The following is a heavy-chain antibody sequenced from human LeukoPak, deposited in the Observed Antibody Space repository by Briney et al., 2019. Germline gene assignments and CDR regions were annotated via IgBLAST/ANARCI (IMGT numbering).Heavy chain of an antibody. V-gene: IGHV4-61*08. CDR1: GGSISSGGYS. CDR3: ARKYSSSWYDWFDP. CDR2: IYYSGST. D-gene: IGHD6-13*01. J-gene: IGHJ5*02. Sequence: SETLSLTCAVSGGSISSGGYSWSWIRQPPGKGLEWIGYIYYSGSTNYNPSLKSRVAISVDRSKNQFSLKLSSVTAADTALYYCARKYSSSWYDWFDPWGQGTLVIVSS.